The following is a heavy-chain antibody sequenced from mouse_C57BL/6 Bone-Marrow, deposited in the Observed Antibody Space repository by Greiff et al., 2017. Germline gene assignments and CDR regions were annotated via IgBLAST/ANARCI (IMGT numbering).Heavy chain of an antibody. Sequence: EVKLMESGPGLVKPSQSLSLTCSVTGYSITSGYYWNWIRQFPGNKLEWMGYISYDGSNNYNPSLKNRISITRDTSKNQFFLKLNSVTTEDTATYYCARGGYSNYAMDYWGQGTSVTVSS. CDR1: GYSITSGYY. CDR3: ARGGYSNYAMDY. V-gene: IGHV3-6*01. CDR2: ISYDGSN. D-gene: IGHD2-5*01. J-gene: IGHJ4*01.